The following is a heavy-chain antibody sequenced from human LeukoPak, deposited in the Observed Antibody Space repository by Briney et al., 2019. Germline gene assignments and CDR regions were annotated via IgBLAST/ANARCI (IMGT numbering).Heavy chain of an antibody. Sequence: ASVKVCCNASGYAFTVSYMHWVRHAPGQGLEWVGIINPRSSRTSYAQKIQSSVTMTRDTSTSTVYMELSSLRSEDTAVYYCARVHSHDYSNYVEEKNYYYLDVWGKGTTVTVSS. CDR2: INPRSSRT. J-gene: IGHJ6*03. CDR3: ARVHSHDYSNYVEEKNYYYLDV. D-gene: IGHD4-11*01. V-gene: IGHV1-46*01. CDR1: GYAFTVSY.